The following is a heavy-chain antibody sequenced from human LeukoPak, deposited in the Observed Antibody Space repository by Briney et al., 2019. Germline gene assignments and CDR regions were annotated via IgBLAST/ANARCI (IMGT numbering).Heavy chain of an antibody. CDR1: GFGLSTYE. CDR2: STISGHTK. Sequence: GGSLRLSCAASGFGLSTYEMNWVCQAPGKGLEWIADSTISGHTKNYADSVKGRFTISRENARTSLYLQMNSLRVEDTGVYYCARGDPHADLWGQGTLVTVSS. J-gene: IGHJ5*02. CDR3: ARGDPHADL. V-gene: IGHV3-48*03.